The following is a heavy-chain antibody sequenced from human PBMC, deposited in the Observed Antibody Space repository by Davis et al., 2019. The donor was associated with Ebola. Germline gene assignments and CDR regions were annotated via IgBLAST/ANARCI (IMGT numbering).Heavy chain of an antibody. D-gene: IGHD2-2*01. CDR1: GYTFTSYD. V-gene: IGHV1-8*01. Sequence: ASVKVSCKASGYTFTSYDINWVRQATRQGLEWMGWMNPHSGNTGYAQKFQGRVTMTRNTSISTAYMELISLRSEDTAVYYCARGRDLVVVPAATRKGYYYYGMDVWGQGTTVTVSS. CDR3: ARGRDLVVVPAATRKGYYYYGMDV. CDR2: MNPHSGNT. J-gene: IGHJ6*02.